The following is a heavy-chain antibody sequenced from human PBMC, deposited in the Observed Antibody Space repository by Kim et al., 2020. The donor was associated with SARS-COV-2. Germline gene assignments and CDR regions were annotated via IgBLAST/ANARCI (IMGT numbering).Heavy chain of an antibody. CDR1: GFTFSSYE. J-gene: IGHJ6*02. Sequence: GGSLRLSCAASGFTFSSYEMNWVRQAPGKGLEWVSYISISGSTIYYADSVKGRLTISRDNAKNSLYLQMNSLRAEDTAVYYCARFKGPDYDILTGYYMGVHTQNAFPSYCGMDVWGQGTTVTVSS. V-gene: IGHV3-48*03. CDR3: ARFKGPDYDILTGYYMGVHTQNAFPSYCGMDV. D-gene: IGHD3-9*01. CDR2: ISISGSTI.